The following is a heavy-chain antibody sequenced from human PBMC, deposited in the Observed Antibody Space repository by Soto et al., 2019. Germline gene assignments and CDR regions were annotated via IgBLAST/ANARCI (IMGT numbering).Heavy chain of an antibody. J-gene: IGHJ6*04. D-gene: IGHD2-8*01. CDR3: ARDPGVNWA. V-gene: IGHV3-66*01. CDR1: GVTVSNTY. Sequence: EVQLVESWGGLVQPGGSLRLSCVASGVTVSNTYMTWVRQAPGKGLAWVSNMDSGGGTYYTDSVKGRFTISRDSSTNTLYLQMDNVRAEDTAVYYCARDPGVNWAWGKGTTVTVSS. CDR2: MDSGGGT.